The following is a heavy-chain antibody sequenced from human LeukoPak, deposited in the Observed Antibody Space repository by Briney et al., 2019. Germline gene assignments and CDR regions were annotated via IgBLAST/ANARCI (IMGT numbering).Heavy chain of an antibody. V-gene: IGHV3-23*01. CDR2: IGGRDGST. J-gene: IGHJ4*02. CDR1: GFTFSSYG. Sequence: GGSLRLSCAASGFTFSSYGMSWVRQVPGKGLEWVSAIGGRDGSTYYADSVKGRFTISRDNSKNTLYVQMNSLRAEDTAVYYCAKGHYYGSGSLDYWGQGTLVTVSS. CDR3: AKGHYYGSGSLDY. D-gene: IGHD3-10*01.